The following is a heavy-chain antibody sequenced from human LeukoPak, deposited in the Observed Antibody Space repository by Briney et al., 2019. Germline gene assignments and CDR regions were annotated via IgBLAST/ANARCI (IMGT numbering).Heavy chain of an antibody. CDR2: INPNNGGT. Sequence: WASVRVSCKASGYTFTGYFMNWVRQAPGQGLEWMGRINPNNGGTNYAQNFQVRVTMTRDTSISTAHMELSSLRSEDTAVYYCARVGDGLNDAFDIWGQGTMVTVSS. CDR3: ARVGDGLNDAFDI. CDR1: GYTFTGYF. V-gene: IGHV1-2*06. J-gene: IGHJ3*02. D-gene: IGHD5-24*01.